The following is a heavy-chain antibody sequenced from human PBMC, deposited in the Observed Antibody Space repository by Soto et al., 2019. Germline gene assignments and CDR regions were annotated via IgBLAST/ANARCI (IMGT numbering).Heavy chain of an antibody. CDR1: GFTFSSYA. CDR2: ISGSGGST. D-gene: IGHD2-15*01. Sequence: PGGSLRLSCAASGFTFSSYAMSWVRQAPGKGLEWVSAISGSGGSTYYADSVKGRFTISRDNSKNTLYLQMNSLRAEDTAVYYCAKYSCSGGSCYSDYYYYGMDVWGQGTTVTAP. CDR3: AKYSCSGGSCYSDYYYYGMDV. V-gene: IGHV3-23*01. J-gene: IGHJ6*02.